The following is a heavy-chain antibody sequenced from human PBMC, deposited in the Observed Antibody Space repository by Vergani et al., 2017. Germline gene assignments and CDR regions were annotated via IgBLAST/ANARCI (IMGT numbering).Heavy chain of an antibody. V-gene: IGHV3-33*01. D-gene: IGHD2-21*02. J-gene: IGHJ6*02. CDR3: ARGRCGGDWYIYYYYGMDV. CDR2: IWYDGSNK. Sequence: QVQLVESGGGVVQPGRSLRLSCAASGFTFSSYGMHWVRQAPGKGLEWVAVIWYDGSNKYYADSVKGRFTISRDNSKNTLYLQMNSLRAEDTAVYYCARGRCGGDWYIYYYYGMDVWGQGTTVTVSS. CDR1: GFTFSSYG.